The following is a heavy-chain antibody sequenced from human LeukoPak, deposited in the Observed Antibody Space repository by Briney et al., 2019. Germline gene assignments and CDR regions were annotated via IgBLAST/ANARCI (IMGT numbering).Heavy chain of an antibody. V-gene: IGHV1-2*02. J-gene: IGHJ6*03. CDR2: INPDSGGT. CDR3: ARDKQLDWAHYYYYYMDV. D-gene: IGHD1-1*01. Sequence: ASVKVSCKASGYTFTSYAMNWVRQAPGQGLEWMGWINPDSGGTNSAQKFQGRVTMTRDTSINTAYMELSRLRSDDTAVYYCARDKQLDWAHYYYYYMDVWGKGTTITVSS. CDR1: GYTFTSYA.